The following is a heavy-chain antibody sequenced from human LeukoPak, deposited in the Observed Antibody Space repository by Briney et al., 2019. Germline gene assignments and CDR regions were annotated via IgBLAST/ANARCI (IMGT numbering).Heavy chain of an antibody. CDR2: IYYSGST. Sequence: SETLSLTCTVSGGSISSSSYYWGWIRQPPGKGLEWIGSIYYSGSTNYNPSLKSRVTISVDTSKNQFSLKLSSVTAADTAVYYCARVNGSGSYPTFYWYFDLWGRGILVTVSS. D-gene: IGHD3-10*01. J-gene: IGHJ2*01. CDR3: ARVNGSGSYPTFYWYFDL. V-gene: IGHV4-39*07. CDR1: GGSISSSSYY.